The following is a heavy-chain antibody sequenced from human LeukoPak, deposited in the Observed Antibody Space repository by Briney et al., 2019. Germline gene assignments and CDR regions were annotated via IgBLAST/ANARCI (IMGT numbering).Heavy chain of an antibody. V-gene: IGHV3-30-3*01. J-gene: IGHJ4*02. CDR3: ARDRLGYCSGGSCHPLDY. CDR1: GFTFSSYA. Sequence: PGGSLRLSCAASGFTFSSYAMHWVRQAPGKGLEWVAVISYDGSNKYYADSVKGRFTISRDNSKNTLYLQMNSLRAEDTAMYYCARDRLGYCSGGSCHPLDYWGQGTLVTVSS. D-gene: IGHD2-15*01. CDR2: ISYDGSNK.